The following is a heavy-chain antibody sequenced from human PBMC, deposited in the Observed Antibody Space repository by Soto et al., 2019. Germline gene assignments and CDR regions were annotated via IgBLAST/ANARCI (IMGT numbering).Heavy chain of an antibody. CDR3: ARTHVDIVATRHFDY. CDR2: IDWDDDK. J-gene: IGHJ4*02. Sequence: SGPTLVNPTQTLTLTCTFSGFSLSTSGMCVSWIRQPPGKALEWLALIDWDDDKYYSTSLRTRLTISKDTSKTQVVLTLTNMDPVDTATYYCARTHVDIVATRHFDYWGQGTLVTVSS. V-gene: IGHV2-70*01. D-gene: IGHD5-12*01. CDR1: GFSLSTSGMC.